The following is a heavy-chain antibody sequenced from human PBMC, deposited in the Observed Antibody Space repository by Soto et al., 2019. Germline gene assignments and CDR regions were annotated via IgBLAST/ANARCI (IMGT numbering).Heavy chain of an antibody. CDR3: ARCVGAAAYFDY. CDR1: GASISSGGYY. V-gene: IGHV4-31*11. D-gene: IGHD6-13*01. Sequence: QVQLQESGPGLVKPSQTLSPTCAVSGASISSGGYYWAWIRQHPGKGLEWIGYIYYSGHTYYNPSLKSRLTISVDTSKNQFSLNLTSVTAADTAVYYCARCVGAAAYFDYWGQGTLVTVSS. J-gene: IGHJ4*02. CDR2: IYYSGHT.